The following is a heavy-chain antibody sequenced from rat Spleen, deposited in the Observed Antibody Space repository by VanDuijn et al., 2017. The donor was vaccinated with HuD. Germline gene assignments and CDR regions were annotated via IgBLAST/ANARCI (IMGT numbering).Heavy chain of an antibody. CDR3: ARIPSDVYYHVPFDY. D-gene: IGHD1-12*03. CDR2: ISNDGSST. V-gene: IGHV5-29*01. CDR1: GFTFRNYD. J-gene: IGHJ2*01. Sequence: EVQLVESGGGLVQPGRSMKLSCAASGFTFRNYDMAWVRQAPTKGLEWVATISNDGSSTYYRDSVKGRFIISRDNAKNSLYLQMNSLKSEDTATYYCARIPSDVYYHVPFDYWGQGVMVTVSS.